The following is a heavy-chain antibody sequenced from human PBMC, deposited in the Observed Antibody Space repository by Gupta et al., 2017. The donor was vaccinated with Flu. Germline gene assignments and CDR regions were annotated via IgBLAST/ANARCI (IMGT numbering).Heavy chain of an antibody. V-gene: IGHV3-7*02. CDR3: ATWLGRAVYHDNGLDL. Sequence: EVRLVDSGGGLVQTGGSLILSCVASRPTFSSFGMNWVRLIPGKGLEWVANIKGDGSEKYYVGSGKGRFTISRDNEKNAGVLQMNSLRSDDQEVYFCATWLGRAVYHDNGLDLWGQGTLVTVSP. J-gene: IGHJ5*02. CDR2: IKGDGSEK. D-gene: IGHD2-8*01. CDR1: RPTFSSFG.